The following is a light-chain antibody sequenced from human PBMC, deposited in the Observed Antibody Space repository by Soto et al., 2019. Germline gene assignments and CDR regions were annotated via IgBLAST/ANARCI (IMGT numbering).Light chain of an antibody. CDR2: AAS. CDR1: QIIATY. Sequence: DIQMTQFPSSLSASVGDRVTITCRTTQIIATYLNWYQQRPGKAPKLLIYAASTLQSGVPSRFTGGVSGTDFNLTISNLQPEDCATYLCHQRYPTPYTFGQGTKLDI. CDR3: HQRYPTPYT. V-gene: IGKV1-39*01. J-gene: IGKJ2*01.